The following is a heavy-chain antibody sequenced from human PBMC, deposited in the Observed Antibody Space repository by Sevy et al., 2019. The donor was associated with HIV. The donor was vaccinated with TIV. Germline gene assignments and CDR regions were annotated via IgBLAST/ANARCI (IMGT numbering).Heavy chain of an antibody. Sequence: GGSLRLSCAASGFIFRSYVMSWVRQAPGKGLEWVPTISGSGGYTYYADSVKGRFTISRDNSKNTLELEMNSLRVEDTAVYYCAGGSWSGFDYWGQGTLVTVSS. D-gene: IGHD3-3*01. CDR2: ISGSGGYT. V-gene: IGHV3-23*01. CDR1: GFIFRSYV. CDR3: AGGSWSGFDY. J-gene: IGHJ4*02.